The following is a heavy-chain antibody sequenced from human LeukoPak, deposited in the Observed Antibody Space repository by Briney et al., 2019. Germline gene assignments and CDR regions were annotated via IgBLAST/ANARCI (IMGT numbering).Heavy chain of an antibody. CDR3: AKGGVFDY. D-gene: IGHD1-26*01. V-gene: IGHV3-30*02. CDR2: IRYDGSNK. Sequence: QSGGSLRLSCAASGFNFSTYWMTWVRQVPGKGLEWVAFIRYDGSNKYYADSVKGRFTISRDNSKNTLYLQMNSLRAEDTAVYYCAKGGVFDYWGQGTLVTVSS. J-gene: IGHJ4*02. CDR1: GFNFSTYW.